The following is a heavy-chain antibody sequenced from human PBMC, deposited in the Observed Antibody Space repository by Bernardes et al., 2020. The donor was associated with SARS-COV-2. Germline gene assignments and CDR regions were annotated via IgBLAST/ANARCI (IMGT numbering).Heavy chain of an antibody. D-gene: IGHD2-8*01. J-gene: IGHJ4*02. CDR1: GVSISSYY. Sequence: SETLSLTCDVSGVSISSYYWNWIRQRPGKGLEWIGYLFYSRSTSYNPSLKSRVNISVAPSKKQFFLNLTSVSAADTAVYYCARGYASGDVDYWGQGILVTVSS. CDR3: ARGYASGDVDY. CDR2: LFYSRST. V-gene: IGHV4-59*01.